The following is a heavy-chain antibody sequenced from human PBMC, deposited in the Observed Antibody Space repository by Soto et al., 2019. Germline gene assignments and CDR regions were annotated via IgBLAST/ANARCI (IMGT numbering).Heavy chain of an antibody. CDR2: ISGGGGST. CDR1: GFTFSSYA. D-gene: IGHD6-19*01. J-gene: IGHJ4*02. V-gene: IGHV3-23*01. CDR3: AKDSSGWVGGRIDY. Sequence: EVQLLESGGGLVQPGGSLRLSCAASGFTFSSYAMSWVRQAPGKGLEWVSAISGGGGSTYYADSVKGRFTISRDNSKNTLYLQMNSLRAEDTAVYYCAKDSSGWVGGRIDYWGQGTLVTVSS.